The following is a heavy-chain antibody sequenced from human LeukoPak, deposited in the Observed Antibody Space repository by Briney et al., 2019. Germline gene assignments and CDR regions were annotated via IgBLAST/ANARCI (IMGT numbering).Heavy chain of an antibody. CDR1: GYTFTSYA. J-gene: IGHJ4*02. CDR2: INAGNGNT. D-gene: IGHD3-9*01. Sequence: ASVNVSCKASGYTFTSYAMHWVRQAPGQRLEGMGWINAGNGNTKYSQKFQDRVTITRATSASTAYMELSSLRSEDTAVYYCAREVRVRYFDWLFVYWGQGTLVTVSS. CDR3: AREVRVRYFDWLFVY. V-gene: IGHV1-3*01.